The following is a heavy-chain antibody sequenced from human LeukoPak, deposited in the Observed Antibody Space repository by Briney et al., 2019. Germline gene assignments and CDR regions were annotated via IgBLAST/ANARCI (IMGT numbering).Heavy chain of an antibody. D-gene: IGHD3-10*01. Sequence: PGGSLRLSCAASGFTFSDYYMSWIRQAPGKGLEWVSYISSSSSYTNYADSVKGRFTISRDNTKNSLYLQMNGLRAEDTAVYYCAKSWFGDSYGTDVWGKGTTVTVSS. CDR2: ISSSSSYT. V-gene: IGHV3-11*06. J-gene: IGHJ6*04. CDR3: AKSWFGDSYGTDV. CDR1: GFTFSDYY.